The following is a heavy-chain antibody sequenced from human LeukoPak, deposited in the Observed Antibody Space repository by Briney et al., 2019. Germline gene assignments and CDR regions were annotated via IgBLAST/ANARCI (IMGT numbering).Heavy chain of an antibody. V-gene: IGHV3-23*01. J-gene: IGHJ4*02. Sequence: GGSLRLSCAASGFTFSSYAMSWVRQAPGKGLEWVSAISGSGGSTYYADSVKGRFTISRDNSKNTLYLQMNSLRAEDTAVYYCAKDWVVVVVAATCFDYWGQGTLVTVSS. CDR2: ISGSGGST. CDR1: GFTFSSYA. D-gene: IGHD2-15*01. CDR3: AKDWVVVVVAATCFDY.